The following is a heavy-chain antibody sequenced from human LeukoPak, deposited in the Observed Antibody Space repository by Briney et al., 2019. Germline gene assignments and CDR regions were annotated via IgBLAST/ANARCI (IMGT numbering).Heavy chain of an antibody. CDR3: ARDRIVGAVNAFDI. V-gene: IGHV4-59*01. CDR1: GGSISSYY. D-gene: IGHD1-26*01. J-gene: IGHJ3*02. Sequence: PSETLSLTCTVSGGSISSYYRSWIRQPPGKGLEWIGYIYYSGSTNYNPSLKSRVTISVDTSKNQFSLKLSSVTAADTAVYYCARDRIVGAVNAFDIWGQGTMVTVSS. CDR2: IYYSGST.